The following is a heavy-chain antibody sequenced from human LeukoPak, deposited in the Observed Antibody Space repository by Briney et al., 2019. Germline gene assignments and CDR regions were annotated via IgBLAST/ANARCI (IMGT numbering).Heavy chain of an antibody. Sequence: PGGSLRLSCAASGFTFSSYGMSWVRQAPGKGLEWVSGISSIDGSTYYADSVKGRFTISRDNAENSLYLQMNSLRAEDTAVYYCARFDSYGYGYLDPWGQGTLVTVSS. V-gene: IGHV3-21*06. CDR1: GFTFSSYG. CDR3: ARFDSYGYGYLDP. J-gene: IGHJ5*02. CDR2: ISSIDGST. D-gene: IGHD5-18*01.